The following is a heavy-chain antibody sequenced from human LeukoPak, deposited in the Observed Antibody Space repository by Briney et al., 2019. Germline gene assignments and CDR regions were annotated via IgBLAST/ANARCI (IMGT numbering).Heavy chain of an antibody. D-gene: IGHD3-3*01. CDR2: INPNSGGT. V-gene: IGHV1-2*02. CDR1: GYTFTGYY. Sequence: GASVTVSCKASGYTFTGYYMHWVRQAPGQGLEWMGWINPNSGGTNYAQKFQGRVTMTRDTSISTAYMELSRLRSDDTAAYYCAGDLNYDFWSGYPVSWFDPWGQGTLVTVSS. J-gene: IGHJ5*02. CDR3: AGDLNYDFWSGYPVSWFDP.